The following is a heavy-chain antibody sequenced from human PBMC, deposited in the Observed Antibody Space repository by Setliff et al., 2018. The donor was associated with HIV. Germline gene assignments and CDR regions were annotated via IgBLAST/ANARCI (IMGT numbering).Heavy chain of an antibody. CDR3: ARTSTMVRGVIMDYYYYMDV. Sequence: ASVKVSCKASGYTFTNYGITWVRQAPGQGLEWMGWISAYNGIINYAQNLQGRVTMATDTSTRTAYMELRSLRSDDTAVYYCARTSTMVRGVIMDYYYYMDVWGKGSTVTVSS. CDR2: ISAYNGII. D-gene: IGHD3-10*01. CDR1: GYTFTNYG. V-gene: IGHV1-18*01. J-gene: IGHJ6*03.